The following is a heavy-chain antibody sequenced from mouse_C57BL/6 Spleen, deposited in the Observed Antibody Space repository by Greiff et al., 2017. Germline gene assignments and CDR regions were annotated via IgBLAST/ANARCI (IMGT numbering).Heavy chain of an antibody. CDR1: GFSLTSSG. CDR3: AKVHYYSRTGYFDV. Sequence: VKLVESGPGLVAPSQSLSFTCTVSGFSLTSSGVAWVRQPPGKGLEWLGVIWGGGITHNNSALMSRLSISKDNSKSQVFLKMNSLQTDDTAMYYCAKVHYYSRTGYFDVWGTGTTVTVSS. J-gene: IGHJ1*03. V-gene: IGHV2-9*01. CDR2: IWGGGIT. D-gene: IGHD1-1*01.